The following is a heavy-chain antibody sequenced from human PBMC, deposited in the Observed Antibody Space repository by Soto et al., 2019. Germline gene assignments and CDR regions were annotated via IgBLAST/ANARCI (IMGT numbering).Heavy chain of an antibody. CDR3: SKNYFFDR. V-gene: IGHV3-23*01. CDR2: IGVSGST. CDR1: GFTFSSYA. Sequence: PGGSLRLSCAASGFTFSSYAMSWARQAPGKGLEWVSSIGVSGSTYYDDSVRGRLTISRDNSKNTLYLQMNSLRAEDQAGYYCSKNYFFDRWGQGTPVTVSS. J-gene: IGHJ4*02.